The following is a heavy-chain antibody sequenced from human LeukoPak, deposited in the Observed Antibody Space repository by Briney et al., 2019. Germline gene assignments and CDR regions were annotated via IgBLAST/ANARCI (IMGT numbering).Heavy chain of an antibody. D-gene: IGHD3-10*01. Sequence: PSETLSLTCKVSGVSITTYYWSWIRQPPGKGLEWIGEINHSGSTNYNPSLKSRVTISVDTSKNQFSLKLNSVTAADTALYYCARHVSGRWFGDDYPYYADVWGQGTTVT. CDR3: ARHVSGRWFGDDYPYYADV. J-gene: IGHJ6*02. V-gene: IGHV4-34*01. CDR1: GVSITTYY. CDR2: INHSGST.